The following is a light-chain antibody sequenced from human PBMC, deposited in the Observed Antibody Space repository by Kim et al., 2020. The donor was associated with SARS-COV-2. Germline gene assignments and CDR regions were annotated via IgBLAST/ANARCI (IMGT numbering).Light chain of an antibody. J-gene: IGLJ2*01. CDR2: GKN. CDR1: GLSSYY. V-gene: IGLV3-19*01. Sequence: ALGQTVRITCQGDGLSSYYASWYQQKPGQAPVLVIYGKNNRPSGIPDRFSGSSSGNTASLTITGAQAEDEADYYCNSRDSSGNHVVFGGGTQLTVL. CDR3: NSRDSSGNHVV.